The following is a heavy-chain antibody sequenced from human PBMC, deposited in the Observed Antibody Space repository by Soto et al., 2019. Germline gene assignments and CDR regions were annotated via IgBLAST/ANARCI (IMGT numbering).Heavy chain of an antibody. CDR2: IWYDGTNK. CDR1: GFTFSSYG. J-gene: IGHJ4*02. V-gene: IGHV3-33*01. CDR3: ARDNSCSGCLFVDY. D-gene: IGHD3-10*02. Sequence: QVQLVESGGGVVQPGRSLRLSCAASGFTFSSYGMHWVRQAPGTGLEWVALIWYDGTNKYYADSVKGRFTITRDNSNNTLYLQMNSFRIGDTAVYYCARDNSCSGCLFVDYRGQGTKVTVSS.